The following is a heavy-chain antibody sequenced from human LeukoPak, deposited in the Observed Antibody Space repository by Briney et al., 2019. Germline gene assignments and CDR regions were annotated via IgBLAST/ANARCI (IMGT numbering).Heavy chain of an antibody. J-gene: IGHJ4*02. CDR2: IYYSGST. V-gene: IGHV4-39*07. CDR1: GGSISSSSYY. Sequence: SETLSLTCTVPGGSISSSSYYWGWIRQPPGKGLEWIGSIYYSGSTYYNPSLKSRVTISVDTSKNQFSLKLSSVTAADTAVYYCARDPYDSSGYPDYWGQGTLVTVSS. CDR3: ARDPYDSSGYPDY. D-gene: IGHD3-22*01.